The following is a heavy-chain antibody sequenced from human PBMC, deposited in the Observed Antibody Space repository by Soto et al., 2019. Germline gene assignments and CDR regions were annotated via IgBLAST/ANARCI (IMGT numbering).Heavy chain of an antibody. CDR3: ARATMTTVTTEWNYFDY. CDR1: GGSISSGGYY. Sequence: PSETLSLTCTVSGGSISSGGYYWSWIRQHPGKGLEWIGYIYYSGSTYYNPSLKSRVTISVDTSKNQFSLKLSSVTAADTAVYYCARATMTTVTTEWNYFDYWGQGTLVTVSS. J-gene: IGHJ4*02. D-gene: IGHD4-17*01. V-gene: IGHV4-31*03. CDR2: IYYSGST.